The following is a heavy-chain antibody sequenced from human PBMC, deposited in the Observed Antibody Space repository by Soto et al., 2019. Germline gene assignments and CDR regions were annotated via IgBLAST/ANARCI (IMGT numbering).Heavy chain of an antibody. V-gene: IGHV3-15*01. CDR2: IKSKADGGTT. Sequence: GGSLRLSCAASEFTFANTWISWVRQAPGKGLEWVGRIKSKADGGTTDYAATVKGRLTISRDESQNTLYLQMNSLKTEDTAVYSCTSLYYGHWGQGTLVTVS. J-gene: IGHJ4*02. D-gene: IGHD3-16*02. CDR3: TSLYYGH. CDR1: EFTFANTW.